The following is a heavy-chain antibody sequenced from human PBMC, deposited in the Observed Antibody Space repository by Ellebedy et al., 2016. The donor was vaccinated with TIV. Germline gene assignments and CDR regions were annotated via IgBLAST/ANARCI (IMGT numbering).Heavy chain of an antibody. CDR3: AREGYCISTSCFDWFDP. V-gene: IGHV1-46*01. Sequence: ASVKVSCKASGYTFTGYYMHWVRQAPAQGFEWMGLINPSGGSTSYAQKFQGRVTMTRDTSTSTVYMELSSLRSEDTAVYYCAREGYCISTSCFDWFDPWGQGTLVTVSS. D-gene: IGHD2-2*01. J-gene: IGHJ5*02. CDR1: GYTFTGYY. CDR2: INPSGGST.